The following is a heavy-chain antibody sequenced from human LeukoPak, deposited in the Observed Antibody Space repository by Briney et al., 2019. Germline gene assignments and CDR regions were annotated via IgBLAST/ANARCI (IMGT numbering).Heavy chain of an antibody. CDR3: ARLRILLRYYYDSSGYLDY. J-gene: IGHJ4*02. CDR1: GGTFCGYY. Sequence: PSETLSLTCAVYGGTFCGYYWSWIRQPPGKGLEWIGEINHSGSTNYNPSLKSRVTISVDTSKNQFSLKLSSVTAADTAVYYCARLRILLRYYYDSSGYLDYWGQGTLVTVSS. CDR2: INHSGST. V-gene: IGHV4-34*01. D-gene: IGHD3-22*01.